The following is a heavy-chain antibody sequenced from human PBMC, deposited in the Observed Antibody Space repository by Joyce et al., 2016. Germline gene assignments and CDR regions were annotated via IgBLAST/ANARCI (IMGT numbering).Heavy chain of an antibody. Sequence: EVQLVESGGGLVKPGGSLRLSCAASGFTFNTYTMNWVRQAPGKGLEWFSSVSSRSSDIFYADSIKGRFTISRDNANNSLYLQMNNLRVEDTAIYYCARDLRHPDGYWGQGTLVTVSS. CDR3: ARDLRHPDGY. J-gene: IGHJ4*02. CDR1: GFTFNTYT. CDR2: VSSRSSDI. D-gene: IGHD5-24*01. V-gene: IGHV3-21*01.